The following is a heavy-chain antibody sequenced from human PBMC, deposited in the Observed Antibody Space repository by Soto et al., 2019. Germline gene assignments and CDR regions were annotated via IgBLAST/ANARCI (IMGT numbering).Heavy chain of an antibody. CDR1: GFTFSSCA. D-gene: IGHD5-18*01. J-gene: IGHJ5*02. Sequence: QVQLVESGGGVVQPGRSLRLSCAASGFTFSSCAMHWVRQAPGKGLEWVTLISSDGSNKYYADSVQGRFSISRDNFKNTLYLQMNSLRAEDTAVYYCAREVACEGGTGYSLDFEPWGQGTLVTVSS. CDR3: AREVACEGGTGYSLDFEP. V-gene: IGHV3-30-3*01. CDR2: ISSDGSNK.